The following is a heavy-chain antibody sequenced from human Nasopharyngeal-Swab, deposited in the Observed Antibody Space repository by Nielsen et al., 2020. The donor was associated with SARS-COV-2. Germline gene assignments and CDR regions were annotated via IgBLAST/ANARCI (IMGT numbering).Heavy chain of an antibody. J-gene: IGHJ4*02. Sequence: SVKVSCKASGFTFTSSAVQWVRQARGQRLEWIGWIVVGSGNTNYAQKFQERVTITRDMATSTAYMELSSLRSEDPAVYYCAADARQQLVRGGGDYWGQGTLVTVSS. D-gene: IGHD6-13*01. V-gene: IGHV1-58*01. CDR2: IVVGSGNT. CDR1: GFTFTSSA. CDR3: AADARQQLVRGGGDY.